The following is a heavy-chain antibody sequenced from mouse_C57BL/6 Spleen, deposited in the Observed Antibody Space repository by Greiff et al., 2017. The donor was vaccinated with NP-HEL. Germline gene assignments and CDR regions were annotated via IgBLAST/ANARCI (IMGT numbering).Heavy chain of an antibody. V-gene: IGHV1-81*01. CDR3: ARWDDGFAY. CDR1: GYTFTSYG. J-gene: IGHJ3*01. CDR2: IYPRSGNT. D-gene: IGHD2-3*01. Sequence: VKLMESGAELARPGASVKLSCKASGYTFTSYGISWVKQRTGQGLEWIGEIYPRSGNTYYNEKFKGKATLTADKSSSTAYMELRSLTSEDSAVYFCARWDDGFAYWGQGTLVTVSA.